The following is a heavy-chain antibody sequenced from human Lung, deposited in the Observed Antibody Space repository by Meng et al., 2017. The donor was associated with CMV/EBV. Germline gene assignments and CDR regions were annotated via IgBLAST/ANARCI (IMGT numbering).Heavy chain of an antibody. Sequence: VHVLQSVAEVKRPGASVELSCKAPGYTFGSYGICWVRQAPGQGLEWMGWFVNYVDTYPAPKFQGRVTMTTYTHTNTAFMELRSLTSDDTAVYYCASGTPGRSYCDYWGQGTLVTVSS. CDR2: FVNYVDT. CDR3: ASGTPGRSYCDY. V-gene: IGHV1-18*01. D-gene: IGHD2-15*01. CDR1: GYTFGSYG. J-gene: IGHJ4*02.